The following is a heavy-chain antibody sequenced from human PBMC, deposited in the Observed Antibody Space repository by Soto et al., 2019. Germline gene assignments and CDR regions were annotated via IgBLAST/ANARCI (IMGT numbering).Heavy chain of an antibody. CDR1: GYSFTSYW. Sequence: GESLKISCKGSGYSFTSYWIGWVRQMPGKGLEWMGIIYPGDSDTRYSPSFQGQVTISADKSISTAYLQWSSLKASDTAMYYCARHAGSEIGLAHFDYWGQGTLVTVSS. D-gene: IGHD6-19*01. J-gene: IGHJ4*02. V-gene: IGHV5-51*01. CDR3: ARHAGSEIGLAHFDY. CDR2: IYPGDSDT.